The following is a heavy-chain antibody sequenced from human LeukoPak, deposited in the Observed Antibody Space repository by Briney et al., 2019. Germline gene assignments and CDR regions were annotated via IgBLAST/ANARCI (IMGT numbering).Heavy chain of an antibody. CDR2: INPSGGST. V-gene: IGHV1-46*01. CDR3: ARVAAEVVGVPGAIGFGWLRRDYYYMDV. D-gene: IGHD2-2*02. CDR1: GYTFTSYY. Sequence: ASVKVSCKASGYTFTSYYMHWVRQAPGQGLEWMGIINPSGGSTSYAQKFQGRVTMTRDMSTSTVYMELSSLRSEDTAVYYCARVAAEVVGVPGAIGFGWLRRDYYYMDVWGKGTTVIVSS. J-gene: IGHJ6*03.